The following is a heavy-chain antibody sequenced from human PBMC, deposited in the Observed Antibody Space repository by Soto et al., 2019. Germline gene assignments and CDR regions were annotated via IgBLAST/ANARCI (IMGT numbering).Heavy chain of an antibody. J-gene: IGHJ4*02. D-gene: IGHD3-10*01. Sequence: SETLSLTCTVSGGSISSYYWSWLRKPPGKGLEWIAYMYYSGSTNYNPSLKSRVTISVDTSKNQFSLKLSSVTAADTAVYYCARTYYYGSGSLYYFDYWGQGTLVTVSS. CDR3: ARTYYYGSGSLYYFDY. CDR1: GGSISSYY. V-gene: IGHV4-59*01. CDR2: MYYSGST.